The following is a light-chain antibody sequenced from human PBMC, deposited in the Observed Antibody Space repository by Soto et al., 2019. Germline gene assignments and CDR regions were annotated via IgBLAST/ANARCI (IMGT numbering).Light chain of an antibody. CDR2: GAS. Sequence: IVMTQSPATLSVSPGERATLSCRASQSVSSNLAWYQQKPGQAPRLLIYGASTRATGIPARFSGSGSGTEFTLTISSLQSEDFAVYYCQHYNNRPPWTFGQGTKVEIK. V-gene: IGKV3-15*01. J-gene: IGKJ1*01. CDR1: QSVSSN. CDR3: QHYNNRPPWT.